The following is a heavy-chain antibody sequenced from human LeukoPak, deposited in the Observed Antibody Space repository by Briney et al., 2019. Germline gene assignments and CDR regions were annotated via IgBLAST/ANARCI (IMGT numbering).Heavy chain of an antibody. V-gene: IGHV3-30-3*01. J-gene: IGHJ4*02. D-gene: IGHD4-17*01. CDR3: ARTQYGDYEE. CDR2: ISYDGSNK. Sequence: GRSLRLSCAASGFTFSSYAMHWVRQAPGKGLEWVAVISYDGSNKYYADSVKGRFTISRDSSKNTLYLQMNSLRAEDTAVYYCARTQYGDYEEWGQGTLVTVSS. CDR1: GFTFSSYA.